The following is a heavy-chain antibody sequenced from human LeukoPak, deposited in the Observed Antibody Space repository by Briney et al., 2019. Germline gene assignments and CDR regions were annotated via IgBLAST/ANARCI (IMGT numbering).Heavy chain of an antibody. V-gene: IGHV1-69*13. Sequence: GASVKVSCKASGGTFSSYAISWVRQAPGQGLEWMGGIIPIFGTANYAQKFQGRVTITADESTSTAYMELSSLRSEDTAVYYCASYPVGSPSKVPPLGFDPWGQGTLVTVSS. J-gene: IGHJ5*02. CDR1: GGTFSSYA. D-gene: IGHD3-10*01. CDR2: IIPIFGTA. CDR3: ASYPVGSPSKVPPLGFDP.